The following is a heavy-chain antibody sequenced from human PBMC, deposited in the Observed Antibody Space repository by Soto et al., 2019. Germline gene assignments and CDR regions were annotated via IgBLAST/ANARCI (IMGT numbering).Heavy chain of an antibody. CDR1: GGSISSYY. V-gene: IGHV4-59*01. Sequence: LSLTCTVSGGSISSYYWSWTRQPPGKGLEWIGYIYYSGSTNYNPSLKSRVTISVDTSKNQFSLKLSSVTAADTAVYYCAREDYYDSSGFSWGFDPWGQGTLVIVSS. CDR2: IYYSGST. J-gene: IGHJ5*02. D-gene: IGHD3-22*01. CDR3: AREDYYDSSGFSWGFDP.